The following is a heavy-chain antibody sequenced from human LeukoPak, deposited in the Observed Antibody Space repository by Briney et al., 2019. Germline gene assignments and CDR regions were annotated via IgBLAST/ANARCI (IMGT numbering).Heavy chain of an antibody. Sequence: SQTLSLTCTVSGGSISSGDYYWSWIRQPPGKGLEWIGYIYHSGSTHFNPSLKSRVTISGDTSKNQFSLKLSSVTAADTAVYFCARGPDSSGYYYFDYWGQGTLVTVSS. CDR1: GGSISSGDYY. D-gene: IGHD3-22*01. CDR2: IYHSGST. CDR3: ARGPDSSGYYYFDY. J-gene: IGHJ4*02. V-gene: IGHV4-30-4*01.